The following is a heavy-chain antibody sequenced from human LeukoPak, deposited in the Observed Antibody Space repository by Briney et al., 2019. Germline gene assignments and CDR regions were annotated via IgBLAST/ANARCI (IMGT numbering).Heavy chain of an antibody. CDR3: ARRIAAAGIGYDAFDI. D-gene: IGHD6-13*01. CDR1: GGSISSNY. V-gene: IGHV4-4*07. Sequence: SETLSLTCTVSGGSISSNYWSWIRQPAGKGLEWIGLVYTSGSTNYNPSLKSRVTMSVDTSKNQFSLKLSSVTAADTAVYYCARRIAAAGIGYDAFDIWGQGTMVTVSS. CDR2: VYTSGST. J-gene: IGHJ3*02.